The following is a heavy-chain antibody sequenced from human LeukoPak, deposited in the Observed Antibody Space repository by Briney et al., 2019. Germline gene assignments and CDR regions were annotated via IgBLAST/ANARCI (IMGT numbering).Heavy chain of an antibody. Sequence: SETLSLTCAVYGGSFSGYYWSWIRQPPGKGLEWIGEINHSGSTYYNPSLKSRVTISVDRSKNQFSLKLSSVTAADTAVYYCASTLWFGELFLGLDVWGQGTTVTVSS. CDR1: GGSFSGYY. J-gene: IGHJ6*02. V-gene: IGHV4-34*01. CDR3: ASTLWFGELFLGLDV. D-gene: IGHD3-10*01. CDR2: INHSGST.